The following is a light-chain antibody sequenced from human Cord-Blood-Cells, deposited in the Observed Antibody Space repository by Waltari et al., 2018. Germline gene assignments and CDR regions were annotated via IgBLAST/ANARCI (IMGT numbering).Light chain of an antibody. V-gene: IGLV1-47*01. Sequence: QSVLTQPPSASGTPGQRVTISCSGSSSNIGSNYVYWYQQLTGTAPKLLIYRNNQRPSGVPDRFSGSKSGTSASLAIGGLRSEDEADYYCAAWDDSLSGWVFGGGTKLTVL. CDR3: AAWDDSLSGWV. CDR2: RNN. J-gene: IGLJ3*02. CDR1: SSNIGSNY.